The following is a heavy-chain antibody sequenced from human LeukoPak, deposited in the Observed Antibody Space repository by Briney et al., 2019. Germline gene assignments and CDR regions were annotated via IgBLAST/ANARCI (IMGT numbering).Heavy chain of an antibody. CDR3: ARDESYSSDY. D-gene: IGHD3-22*01. CDR1: GFTFSRYW. Sequence: PGGSLRLSCAAPGFTFSRYWMSWVRQAPGKGLEWLANINQDGSEIYYVDSVKGRFTISRDNAKSSLYLQMNGLRAEDTAVYYCARDESYSSDYWGQGTLVTVSS. V-gene: IGHV3-7*05. J-gene: IGHJ4*02. CDR2: INQDGSEI.